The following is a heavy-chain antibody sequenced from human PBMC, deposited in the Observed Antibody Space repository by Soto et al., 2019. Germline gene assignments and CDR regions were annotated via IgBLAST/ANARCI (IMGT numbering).Heavy chain of an antibody. CDR3: ARALFTGYDFDY. V-gene: IGHV4-59*01. Sequence: PSATLSLTSNVSRASISCYHWSWFRQPQGKGLEWIGYIYYSGSTNYNPSLKSRVTISVDTSKNQFSLKLSSVTAADTAVYYCARALFTGYDFDYWGQGTLVTVS. D-gene: IGHD3-3*01. J-gene: IGHJ4*02. CDR1: RASISCYH. CDR2: IYYSGST.